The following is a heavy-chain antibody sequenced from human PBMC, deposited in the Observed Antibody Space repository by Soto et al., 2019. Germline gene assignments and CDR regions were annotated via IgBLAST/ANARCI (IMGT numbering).Heavy chain of an antibody. J-gene: IGHJ4*02. CDR3: AKGFSPGSGSYYNDY. V-gene: IGHV3-48*01. CDR2: ISSSSSTI. D-gene: IGHD3-10*01. Sequence: GGSLRLSCAASGFTFNSYIMNWVRQAPGKGLEWVSYISSSSSTIYYADSVKGRFTISRDNSKNTLYLQMNSLRAEDTAVYYCAKGFSPGSGSYYNDYWGQGTLVTVSS. CDR1: GFTFNSYI.